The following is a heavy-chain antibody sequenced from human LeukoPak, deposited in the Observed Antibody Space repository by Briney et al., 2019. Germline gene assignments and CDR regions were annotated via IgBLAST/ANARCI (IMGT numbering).Heavy chain of an antibody. CDR2: IYHSGST. CDR1: GYSISSGFY. CDR3: ARDRGGLDAFDI. Sequence: SETLSLTCTVPGYSISSGFYWDWIRQPPGKGLEWIGTIYHSGSTYYNPSLKSRVTISVDTSRNQFSLKLSSVTAADTAIYYCARDRGGLDAFDIWGQGTMVTVSS. D-gene: IGHD3-10*01. V-gene: IGHV4-38-2*02. J-gene: IGHJ3*02.